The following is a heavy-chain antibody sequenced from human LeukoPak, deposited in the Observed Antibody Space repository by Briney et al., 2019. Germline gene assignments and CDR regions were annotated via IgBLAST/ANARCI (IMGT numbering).Heavy chain of an antibody. Sequence: QPGGSLRLSCAASGFTFSSYAMSWVRQAPGKGLEWVSAMSGSGGSTYYADSVKGRFTISRDNSKNTLYLQMNSLRAEDTAVYYCAKVLVFGLMVYVVDYWGQGTLVTVSS. CDR1: GFTFSSYA. CDR2: MSGSGGST. V-gene: IGHV3-23*01. D-gene: IGHD2-8*01. CDR3: AKVLVFGLMVYVVDY. J-gene: IGHJ4*02.